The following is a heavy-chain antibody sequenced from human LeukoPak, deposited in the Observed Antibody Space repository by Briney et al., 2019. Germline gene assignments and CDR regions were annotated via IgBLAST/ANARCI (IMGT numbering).Heavy chain of an antibody. CDR1: GFTFSSYS. V-gene: IGHV3-21*01. Sequence: PGGSLRLSCAASGFTFSSYSMNWVRQAPGKGLEWVSSISSSSSYIYYADSVKGRFTISRDNAKNSLYLQMNSLRAEDTAVYYCARDLWDYSDNGYYWGQGTLVTVSS. CDR3: ARDLWDYSDNGYY. J-gene: IGHJ4*02. CDR2: ISSSSSYI. D-gene: IGHD4-23*01.